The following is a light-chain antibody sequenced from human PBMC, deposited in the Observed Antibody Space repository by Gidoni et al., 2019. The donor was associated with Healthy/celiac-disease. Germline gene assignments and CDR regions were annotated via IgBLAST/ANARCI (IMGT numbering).Light chain of an antibody. Sequence: EIVMTQSPATLSVSPRERATLSCRASQSVSSNLAWYQQKPGQAPRLLIYSASTRATGIPARFSGSGSGTEFTLTISSLQSEDFAVYYCQQYNNWPRTTFGGGTKVEIK. CDR2: SAS. V-gene: IGKV3-15*01. J-gene: IGKJ4*01. CDR1: QSVSSN. CDR3: QQYNNWPRTT.